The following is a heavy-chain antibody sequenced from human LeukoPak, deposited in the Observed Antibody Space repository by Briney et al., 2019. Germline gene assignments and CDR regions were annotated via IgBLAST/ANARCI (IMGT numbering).Heavy chain of an antibody. D-gene: IGHD3-3*01. Sequence: ASVKVSCKASGYTFTGYYMHWVRQAPGQGLEWMGWINPNSGGTNYTQKSQGRVTMTRDTSISTAYMELSRLRSDDTAVYYCARGALGYDFWSGYYTPYNWFDPWGQGTLVTVSS. CDR1: GYTFTGYY. J-gene: IGHJ5*02. CDR3: ARGALGYDFWSGYYTPYNWFDP. CDR2: INPNSGGT. V-gene: IGHV1-2*02.